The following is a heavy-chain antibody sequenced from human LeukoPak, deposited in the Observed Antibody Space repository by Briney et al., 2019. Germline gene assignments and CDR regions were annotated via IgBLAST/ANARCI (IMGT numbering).Heavy chain of an antibody. Sequence: SETLSLTCTVSGDSISSSSYYGGWIRQPPGRGLEWLGTISYSGSTYYNPSLKSRVTMSVDTSKNQFSLKLSSATAADTAVYSCERTLTTGYYHYGMDVWGQGTTVTVSS. D-gene: IGHD1-14*01. J-gene: IGHJ6*02. V-gene: IGHV4-39*01. CDR1: GDSISSSSYY. CDR2: ISYSGST. CDR3: ERTLTTGYYHYGMDV.